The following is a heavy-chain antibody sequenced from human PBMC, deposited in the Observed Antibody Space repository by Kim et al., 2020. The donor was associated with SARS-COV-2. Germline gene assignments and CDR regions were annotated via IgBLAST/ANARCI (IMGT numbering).Heavy chain of an antibody. CDR1: GFTFSSYA. CDR2: ISGSGDST. CDR3: AKDLPIVAVIEGFFHY. J-gene: IGHJ1*01. V-gene: IGHV3-23*01. D-gene: IGHD5-12*01. Sequence: GGSLRLSCAASGFTFSSYAMSWVRQAPGKGLEWVSGISGSGDSTYYADSVKGRFTISRDNSKNTLYLQMNSLRAEDAAVYYCAKDLPIVAVIEGFFHYWGQGTLVTVSS.